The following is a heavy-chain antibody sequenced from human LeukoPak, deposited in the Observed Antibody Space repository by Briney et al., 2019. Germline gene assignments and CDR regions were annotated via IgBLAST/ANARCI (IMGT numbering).Heavy chain of an antibody. D-gene: IGHD2-15*01. Sequence: ASVKVSCKASGYTFTSYYMHWVRQAPGQGLEWMGWINPNSGGTNYAQKFQGRVTMTRDTSISTAYMELSRLRSDDTAVYYCARVDCSGGSCYVGYWGQGTLVTVSS. J-gene: IGHJ4*02. CDR3: ARVDCSGGSCYVGY. V-gene: IGHV1-2*02. CDR1: GYTFTSYY. CDR2: INPNSGGT.